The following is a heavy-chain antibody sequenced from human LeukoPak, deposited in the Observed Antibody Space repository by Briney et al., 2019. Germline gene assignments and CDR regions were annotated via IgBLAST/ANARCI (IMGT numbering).Heavy chain of an antibody. CDR1: GFTFSSYA. D-gene: IGHD3-22*01. CDR3: AKDSEYYYDSSGYRAFDY. J-gene: IGHJ4*02. V-gene: IGHV3-23*01. Sequence: GGSLRLSCAASGFTFSSYAMSWVRQAPGKGLEWVSAISGSGGSTYYADSVKGRFTISRDNSKNTLYLQMNSLRAEDTAVYYCAKDSEYYYDSSGYRAFDYWGQGTLVTVSS. CDR2: ISGSGGST.